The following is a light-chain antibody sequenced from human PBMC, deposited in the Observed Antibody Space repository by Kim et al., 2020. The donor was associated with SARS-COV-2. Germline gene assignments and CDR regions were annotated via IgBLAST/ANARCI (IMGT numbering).Light chain of an antibody. CDR2: DKS. V-gene: IGLV3-19*01. J-gene: IGLJ2*01. CDR3: TSPDSSGDHVV. CDR1: SLKNYY. Sequence: ALGQTVTLTCQGGSLKNYYSTWYQQRPAQAPLLLLYDKSNRPSGIPDRFSGSASGNTASLTITGAQAEDEADYYCTSPDSSGDHVVFGGGTKVTVL.